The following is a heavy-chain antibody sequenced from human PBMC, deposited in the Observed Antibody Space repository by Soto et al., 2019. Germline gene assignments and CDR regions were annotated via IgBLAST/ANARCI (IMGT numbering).Heavy chain of an antibody. V-gene: IGHV3-64D*08. CDR2: ISSNGGST. J-gene: IGHJ4*02. D-gene: IGHD6-13*01. CDR3: VKDSSSWSPQYHFDY. Sequence: GGSLRLSCSASGFTFSSYAMHWVRQAPGKGLEYVSAISSNGGSTYYADSVKGRFTISRDNSKNTLYLQMSSLRAEDTAVYYCVKDSSSWSPQYHFDYWGQGTLVTVSS. CDR1: GFTFSSYA.